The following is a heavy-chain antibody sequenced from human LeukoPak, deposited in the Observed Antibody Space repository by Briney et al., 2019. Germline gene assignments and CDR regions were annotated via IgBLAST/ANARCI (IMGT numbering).Heavy chain of an antibody. Sequence: GGSLRLSCAASGFTFSSYAMSWVRQAPGKGLEWVSAISGSGGSTYYADSVKGRFTISRDNSKNTLYLQMNSLGAEDTAVYYCAEGPPGGYCRGGSCYRYYYYYYYMDVWGKGTTVTVSS. V-gene: IGHV3-23*01. CDR2: ISGSGGST. CDR3: AEGPPGGYCRGGSCYRYYYYYYYMDV. D-gene: IGHD2-15*01. CDR1: GFTFSSYA. J-gene: IGHJ6*03.